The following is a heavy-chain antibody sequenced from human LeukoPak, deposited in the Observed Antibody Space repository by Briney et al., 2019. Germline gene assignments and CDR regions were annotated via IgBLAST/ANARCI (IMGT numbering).Heavy chain of an antibody. J-gene: IGHJ4*02. D-gene: IGHD3-22*01. Sequence: RASVKVSCKASGGTFSSYAISWVRQAPGQGLEWMGGIIPIFGTANYAQKFQGRVTITADESTSTAYMELSSLRSEDTAVYYCARGGTDSSGYPYPIDYWGQGTLVTVSS. CDR3: ARGGTDSSGYPYPIDY. V-gene: IGHV1-69*13. CDR1: GGTFSSYA. CDR2: IIPIFGTA.